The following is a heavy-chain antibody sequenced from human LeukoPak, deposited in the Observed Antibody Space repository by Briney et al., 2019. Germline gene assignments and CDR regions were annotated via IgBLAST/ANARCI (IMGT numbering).Heavy chain of an antibody. CDR2: IIPIFGTA. Sequence: SVKVSCKASGGTFSSYAISWVRQAPGQGLEWMGRIIPIFGTANYAQKFQGRVTITTDESTSTAYMELSSLRSEDTAVYYCTRDRNYYDSSFDYWGQGTLVTVSS. V-gene: IGHV1-69*05. D-gene: IGHD3-22*01. CDR3: TRDRNYYDSSFDY. J-gene: IGHJ4*02. CDR1: GGTFSSYA.